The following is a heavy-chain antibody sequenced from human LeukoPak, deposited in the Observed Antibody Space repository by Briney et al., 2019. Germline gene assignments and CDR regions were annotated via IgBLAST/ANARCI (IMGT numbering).Heavy chain of an antibody. CDR2: INPNSGGT. D-gene: IGHD5-24*01. CDR1: GYTFSGYY. Sequence: ASVKVSCKASGYTFSGYYMHWVRQAPGHGLEWMGRINPNSGGTNYAQKFQGRVTMNRDTSISTAYMELSRLRSDDTAVYYCARPGRVRDGYNHDYWGQGTLVTVSS. J-gene: IGHJ4*02. CDR3: ARPGRVRDGYNHDY. V-gene: IGHV1-2*06.